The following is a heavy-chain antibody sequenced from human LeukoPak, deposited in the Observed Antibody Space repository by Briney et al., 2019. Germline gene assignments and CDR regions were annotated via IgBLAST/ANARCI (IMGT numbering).Heavy chain of an antibody. CDR2: ISGSGGGT. D-gene: IGHD3-10*01. J-gene: IGHJ4*02. Sequence: GGSLRLSCAASGFTFSSYAMSWVRQAPGKGLEWVSAISGSGGGTNYADSVKGRFTISRDNSKNTLYLQMNSLRAEDTAVYYCAKDRLLWFGESFDCWGQGTLVTVSS. CDR3: AKDRLLWFGESFDC. V-gene: IGHV3-23*01. CDR1: GFTFSSYA.